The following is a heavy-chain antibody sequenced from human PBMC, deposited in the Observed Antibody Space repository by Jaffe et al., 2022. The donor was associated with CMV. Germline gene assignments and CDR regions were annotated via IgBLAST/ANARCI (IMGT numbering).Heavy chain of an antibody. CDR1: GGTFSSYA. CDR2: IIPIFGTA. CDR3: ARDRRGIQLWLRESGMDV. V-gene: IGHV1-69*01. J-gene: IGHJ6*02. D-gene: IGHD5-18*01. Sequence: QVQLVQSGAEVKKPGSSVKVSCKASGGTFSSYAISWVRQAPGQGLEWMGGIIPIFGTANYAQKFQGRVTITADESTSTAYMELSSLRSEDTAVYYCARDRRGIQLWLRESGMDVWGQGTTVTVSS.